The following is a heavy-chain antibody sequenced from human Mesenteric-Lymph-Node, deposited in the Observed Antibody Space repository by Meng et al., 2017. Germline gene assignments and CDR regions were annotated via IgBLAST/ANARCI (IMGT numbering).Heavy chain of an antibody. CDR1: GFSFRNYG. V-gene: IGHV3-33*01. CDR3: ARSSGWYEIDH. Sequence: GGSLRLSCLASGFSFRNYGFHWVRQVPAKGLEWVAVIWYDGSKTYYADSVRGRFTVSREDSKNTLYLQMNSLRGEDTGVYFCARSSGWYEIDHLGQGTLVTVSS. J-gene: IGHJ5*02. D-gene: IGHD6-19*01. CDR2: IWYDGSKT.